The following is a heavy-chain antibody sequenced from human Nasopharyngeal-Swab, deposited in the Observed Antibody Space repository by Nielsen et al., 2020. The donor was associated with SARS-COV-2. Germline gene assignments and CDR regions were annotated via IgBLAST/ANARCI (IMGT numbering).Heavy chain of an antibody. J-gene: IGHJ5*02. V-gene: IGHV1-46*01. CDR3: ARGWRVSADGLRIDP. CDR2: INPSGGST. Sequence: ASVKVSCKASGYTFTSYYMHWVRQAPGQGLEWMGIINPSGGSTSYAQKFQGRVTMTRDTSTSTAYMELSSLRSEDTAVYYCARGWRVSADGLRIDPWGQGTLVTVSS. D-gene: IGHD2-21*01. CDR1: GYTFTSYY.